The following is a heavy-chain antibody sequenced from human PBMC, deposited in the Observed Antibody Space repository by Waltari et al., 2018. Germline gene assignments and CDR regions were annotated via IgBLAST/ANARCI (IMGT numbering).Heavy chain of an antibody. CDR2: IYYSGST. D-gene: IGHD6-25*01. Sequence: QVQLQESGPGLVKPSETLSLTCTVSGGSISSHYWSWIRQPPGKGLEWIGYIYYSGSTNYNPSRKSRVTISVDTSKNQFSLKLSSVTAADTAVYYCARESGQTGMDVWGQGTTVTVSS. CDR1: GGSISSHY. CDR3: ARESGQTGMDV. J-gene: IGHJ6*02. V-gene: IGHV4-59*11.